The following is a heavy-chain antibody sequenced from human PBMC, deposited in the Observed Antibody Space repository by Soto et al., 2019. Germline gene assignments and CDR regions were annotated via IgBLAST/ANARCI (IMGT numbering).Heavy chain of an antibody. Sequence: QVQLQESGPGLVKPSQTRSLPCTVSGVSISSGGYYWSWTRQHPGKGLEWIGYIYYSGSTYYNPSLKSRVTISVGTSKNQFSLKLSSVTAADTAVYYCAREYPSYFGMDVWGQGTTVTVSS. D-gene: IGHD2-2*01. CDR3: AREYPSYFGMDV. CDR1: GVSISSGGYY. V-gene: IGHV4-31*03. CDR2: IYYSGST. J-gene: IGHJ6*02.